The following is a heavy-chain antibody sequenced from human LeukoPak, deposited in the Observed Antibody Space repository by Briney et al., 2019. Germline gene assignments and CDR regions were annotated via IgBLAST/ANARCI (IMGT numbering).Heavy chain of an antibody. Sequence: PSETLSLTCAVYGGSFRDYYWSWIRQPPGKWLEWIGEINHSGSTNYNPSLKSRVTISLDTSKNQFSLKLTSVTAADTAVYYCAKAPYLSSGYWGQGILVAVSS. J-gene: IGHJ4*03. D-gene: IGHD3-22*01. CDR1: GGSFRDYY. CDR3: AKAPYLSSGY. V-gene: IGHV4-34*01. CDR2: INHSGST.